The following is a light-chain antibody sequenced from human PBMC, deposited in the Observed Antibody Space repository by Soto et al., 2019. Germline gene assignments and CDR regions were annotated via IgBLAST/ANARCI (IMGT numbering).Light chain of an antibody. CDR3: RQATRCPRT. J-gene: IGKJ1*01. Sequence: DVVMTQSPNSLPVLLGKPASISCRSGQSVVYSDGHTYLTWFQQRPGQAPRRLIYKVTNTDSGVPDRFSGSGAGTDVTLKISRVEAEDAGIYYCRQATRCPRTGGQGTKVEMK. CDR2: KVT. CDR1: QSVVYSDGHTY. V-gene: IGKV2-30*01.